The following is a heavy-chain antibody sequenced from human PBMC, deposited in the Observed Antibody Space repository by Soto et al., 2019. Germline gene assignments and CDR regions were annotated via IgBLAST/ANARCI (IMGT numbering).Heavy chain of an antibody. CDR1: GFTFSNYG. D-gene: IGHD2-2*01. CDR2: IWYDGSNQ. J-gene: IGHJ1*01. V-gene: IGHV3-33*01. Sequence: QVQLVESGGGVVQPGRSLRLSCAASGFTFSNYGMHWVRQAPGNGLEWVATIWYDGSNQLYVDSVKGRFTISRDNSKFTLFLPRDSLRAEDKAMYFCARAGVDAATPVGYLQHWRQGTLVTVSS. CDR3: ARAGVDAATPVGYLQH.